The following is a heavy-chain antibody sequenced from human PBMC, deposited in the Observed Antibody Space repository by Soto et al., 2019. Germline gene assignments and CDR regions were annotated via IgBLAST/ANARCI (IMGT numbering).Heavy chain of an antibody. CDR1: GDSVSSNSAA. CDR3: ARAGYSPTVVYYYYGMDV. D-gene: IGHD2-2*02. CDR2: TYYRSKWYN. Sequence: KQSQTLSLTCAISGDSVSSNSAAWNWIRQSPSRGLEWLGRTYYRSKWYNDYAVSVKSRITINPDTSKNQFSLQLNSVTPEDTAVYYCARAGYSPTVVYYYYGMDVWGQGTTVTVSS. V-gene: IGHV6-1*01. J-gene: IGHJ6*02.